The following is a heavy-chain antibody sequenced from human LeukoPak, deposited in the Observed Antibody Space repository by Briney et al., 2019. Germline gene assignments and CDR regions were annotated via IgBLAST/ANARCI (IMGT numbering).Heavy chain of an antibody. CDR3: ARVLINRDGYRVGDYFDY. CDR2: IYHSGST. D-gene: IGHD5-24*01. CDR1: GYSISSGYY. V-gene: IGHV4-38-2*02. J-gene: IGHJ4*02. Sequence: SETLSLTCTVSGYSISSGYYWGWIRQPPGKGLEWIGSIYHSGSTFYNPSLKSRLTISVDTSKNQFSLKLRSVTAADTAVYYCARVLINRDGYRVGDYFDYWGQGTLVTVSS.